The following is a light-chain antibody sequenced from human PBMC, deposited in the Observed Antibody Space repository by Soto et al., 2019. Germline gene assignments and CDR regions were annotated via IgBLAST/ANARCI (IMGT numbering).Light chain of an antibody. V-gene: IGLV1-51*02. CDR2: ENK. J-gene: IGLJ2*01. CDR1: SSNIGNNY. Sequence: QSVLTQPPSVSAAPGQKVTISCSGSSSNIGNNYVSWYQQFPGTAPKLLIYENKKRPSGIPDRFCGSKSGTSATLDITGLQTGDEADYYCGTWADSLRGGVFGGGTKLTVL. CDR3: GTWADSLRGGV.